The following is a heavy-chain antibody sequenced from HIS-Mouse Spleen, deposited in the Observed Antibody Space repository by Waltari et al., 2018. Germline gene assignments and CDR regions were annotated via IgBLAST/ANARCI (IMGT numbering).Heavy chain of an antibody. D-gene: IGHD1-7*01. CDR1: GGSFSGYY. CDR3: AGYNWNYGTDY. Sequence: QVQLQQWGAGLLKPSETLSLTCAVYGGSFSGYYWSWIRQPPGKGLEWIGEINHSGSTNYNPSLNSRVTISVDTSKNQFSLKLSSVTAADTAVYYCAGYNWNYGTDYWGQGTLVTVSS. J-gene: IGHJ4*02. CDR2: INHSGST. V-gene: IGHV4-34*01.